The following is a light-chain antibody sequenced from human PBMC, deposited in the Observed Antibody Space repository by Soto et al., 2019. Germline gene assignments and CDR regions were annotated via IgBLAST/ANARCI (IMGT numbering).Light chain of an antibody. J-gene: IGKJ2*01. CDR2: GAS. Sequence: EIVLTQSPGTLSLSPGERATLSCRASQSVSSTYLAWYQQNPGQAPRLLIYGASSRATGIPDRFSGSWSGTDFTLTISRLEPEDFAVYFCQQYGSSSYTFGQGNKLKIK. V-gene: IGKV3-20*01. CDR1: QSVSSTY. CDR3: QQYGSSSYT.